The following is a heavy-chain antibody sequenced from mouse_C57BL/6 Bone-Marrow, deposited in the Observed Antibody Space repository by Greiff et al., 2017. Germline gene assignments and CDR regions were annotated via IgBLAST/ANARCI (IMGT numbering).Heavy chain of an antibody. CDR3: ARAKNWDSWFAY. CDR2: INPYNGGT. D-gene: IGHD4-1*01. V-gene: IGHV1-19*01. CDR1: GYTFTDYY. Sequence: EVQLQQSGPVLVKPGASVKMSCTASGYTFTDYYMNWVQQSHGKSLEWIGVINPYNGGTSYNQKFKGKATLTVDKSSSTAYMELNSLTSEDSAVYDCARAKNWDSWFAYWGQGTLVTVSA. J-gene: IGHJ3*01.